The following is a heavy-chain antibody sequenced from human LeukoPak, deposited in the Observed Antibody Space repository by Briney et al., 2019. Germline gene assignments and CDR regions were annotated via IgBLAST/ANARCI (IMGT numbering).Heavy chain of an antibody. CDR2: INPSSGGT. CDR3: ARGQRVVGAAGYYYGMDA. D-gene: IGHD2-15*01. Sequence: ASVKVSCKASGYTCTGYYVHWVRQAPGQGLEWVGWINPSSGGTSSAQNFQGRVTMTRDTSTSTTYMELSGVRSDDTAVYYCARGQRVVGAAGYYYGMDAWGQGTTVTVSS. V-gene: IGHV1-2*02. CDR1: GYTCTGYY. J-gene: IGHJ6*02.